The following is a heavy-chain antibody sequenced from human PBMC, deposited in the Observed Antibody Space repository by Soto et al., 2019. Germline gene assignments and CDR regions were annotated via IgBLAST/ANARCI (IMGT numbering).Heavy chain of an antibody. Sequence: EVQLVESGGGLVKPGGSLRLSCAASGFTVSTKYMSWVRQAPGKGLEWVSVIYSGGSTFYADSVRGRFTISRDNSKNTVNLQMNSLRAEDTAVYYCARDPWAAGYWGQGTLVTVSS. CDR3: ARDPWAAGY. V-gene: IGHV3-66*01. D-gene: IGHD3-16*01. J-gene: IGHJ4*02. CDR2: IYSGGST. CDR1: GFTVSTKY.